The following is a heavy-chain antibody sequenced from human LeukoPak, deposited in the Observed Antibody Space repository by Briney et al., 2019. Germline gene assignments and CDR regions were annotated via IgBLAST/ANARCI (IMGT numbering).Heavy chain of an antibody. CDR3: ARVGYDGSSGGDY. V-gene: IGHV3-48*03. CDR1: GFTFSSYE. Sequence: TGGSLRLSCAASGFTFSSYEMNWVRQAPGKGLEWVSYISSSGSTIYYADSVKGRFTISRDNAKNSLYLQMNGLRDEDTAEYYCARVGYDGSSGGDYWGQGTLVTVSS. D-gene: IGHD4-23*01. CDR2: ISSSGSTI. J-gene: IGHJ4*02.